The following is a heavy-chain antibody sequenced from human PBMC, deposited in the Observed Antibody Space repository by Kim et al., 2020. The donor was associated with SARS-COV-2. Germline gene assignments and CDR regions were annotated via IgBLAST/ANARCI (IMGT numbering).Heavy chain of an antibody. J-gene: IGHJ6*02. Sequence: SVKGRFTISRDDSKSIAYLQMNSLKTEDTAVYYCTRGRYDILTGYYGMDVWGQGTTVTVSS. D-gene: IGHD3-9*01. CDR3: TRGRYDILTGYYGMDV. V-gene: IGHV3-49*02.